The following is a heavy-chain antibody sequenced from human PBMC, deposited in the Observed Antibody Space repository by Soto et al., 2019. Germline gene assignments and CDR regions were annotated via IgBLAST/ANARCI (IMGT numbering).Heavy chain of an antibody. D-gene: IGHD1-7*01. J-gene: IGHJ5*02. CDR3: AARYNWNYRPPNWFDP. CDR2: VIPIFGTA. V-gene: IGHV1-69*01. CDR1: GGTFSSYA. Sequence: QVQLVQSGAEVKKPGSSVKVSCKASGGTFSSYAISWVRQAPGQGLEWMGGVIPIFGTANYAQKFQGRVTITADESTSADYMGLSSLRSEDTAVYYCAARYNWNYRPPNWFDPWGQGTLVTVSS.